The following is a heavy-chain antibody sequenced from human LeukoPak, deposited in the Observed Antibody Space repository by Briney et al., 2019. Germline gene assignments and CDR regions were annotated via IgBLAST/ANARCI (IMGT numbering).Heavy chain of an antibody. D-gene: IGHD2-2*01. CDR2: IYLNGGGT. Sequence: GASVKVSCEASGYTFTGYNIHWVRQAPGQGLEWMGRIYLNGGGTNYAQKFQGRVTMTRDTSISTVYMELSSLRSDDTAVYYCARARQYQFDPWGQGTLVTVSS. CDR1: GYTFTGYN. CDR3: ARARQYQFDP. V-gene: IGHV1-2*06. J-gene: IGHJ5*02.